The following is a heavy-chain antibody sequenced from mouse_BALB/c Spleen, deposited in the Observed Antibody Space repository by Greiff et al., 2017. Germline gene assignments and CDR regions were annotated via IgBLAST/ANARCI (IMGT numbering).Heavy chain of an antibody. CDR1: GFTFSDYY. CDR2: ISDGGSYT. CDR3: ASSSYYDYDGVAY. D-gene: IGHD2-4*01. J-gene: IGHJ3*01. Sequence: EVQRVESGGGLVKPGGSLKLSCAASGFTFSDYYMYWVRQTPEKRLEWVATISDGGSYTYYPDSVKGRFTISRDNAKNNLYLQMSSLKSEDTAMYYCASSSYYDYDGVAYWGQGTLVTVSA. V-gene: IGHV5-4*02.